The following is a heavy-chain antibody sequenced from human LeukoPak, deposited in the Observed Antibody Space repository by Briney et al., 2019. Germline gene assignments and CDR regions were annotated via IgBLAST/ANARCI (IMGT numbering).Heavy chain of an antibody. CDR3: ARDGYYYGSMSHRMDV. V-gene: IGHV4-4*07. Sequence: SETLSLTCSVSGGSISSYYGSWIRQPAGKGLEWIGRFHTSGSPNYNPSLRSRVPMSGDTSKNQFSLKLSSLTSAAPAVFSFARDGYYYGSMSHRMDVWGKGTTGTISS. CDR2: FHTSGSP. J-gene: IGHJ6*03. CDR1: GGSISSYY. D-gene: IGHD3-10*01.